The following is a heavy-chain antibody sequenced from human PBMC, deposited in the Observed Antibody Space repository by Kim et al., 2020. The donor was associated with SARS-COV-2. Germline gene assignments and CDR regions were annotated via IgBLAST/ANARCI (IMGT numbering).Heavy chain of an antibody. V-gene: IGHV3-33*01. Sequence: GGSLRLSCAASGFTFSSYGMHWVRQAPGKGLEWVAIIWYDGSNKYYADSVKGRFTISRDNSKNTLYLQMNSLRAEDTAVYYCARDSDIVATTGAFDIWGQGTMVTVSS. J-gene: IGHJ3*02. CDR3: ARDSDIVATTGAFDI. D-gene: IGHD5-12*01. CDR2: IWYDGSNK. CDR1: GFTFSSYG.